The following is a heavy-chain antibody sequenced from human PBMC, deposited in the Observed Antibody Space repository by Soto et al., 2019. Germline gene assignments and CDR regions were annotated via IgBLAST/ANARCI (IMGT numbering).Heavy chain of an antibody. CDR2: IKSKTDGGTT. D-gene: IGHD3-16*01. Sequence: GGSLRLSCAASGFTFSSYGMHWVRQAPGKGLEWVGRIKSKTDGGTTDYAAPVKGRFTISRDDSKNTLYLQMNSLKTEDTAVYYCTTDGGVPGAFDIWGQGTMVTVSS. CDR3: TTDGGVPGAFDI. V-gene: IGHV3-15*01. CDR1: GFTFSSYG. J-gene: IGHJ3*02.